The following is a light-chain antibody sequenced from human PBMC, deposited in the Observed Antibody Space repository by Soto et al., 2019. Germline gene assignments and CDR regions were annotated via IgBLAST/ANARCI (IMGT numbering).Light chain of an antibody. CDR2: AAS. CDR1: QSISTY. V-gene: IGKV1-39*01. Sequence: DIQMTQSPSSLSASVGDRVTITCRASQSISTYLNWYQQKPGKAPKLLIYAASSLQSGVPSRFRGSRSGTDFTLTISSLQPEDFATYYCQQSYSTPHTVGPGTNADIK. CDR3: QQSYSTPHT. J-gene: IGKJ3*01.